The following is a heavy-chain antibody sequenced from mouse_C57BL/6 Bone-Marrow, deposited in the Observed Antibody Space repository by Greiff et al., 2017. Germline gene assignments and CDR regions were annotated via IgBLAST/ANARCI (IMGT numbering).Heavy chain of an antibody. CDR3: THITTVVATDY. D-gene: IGHD1-1*01. V-gene: IGHV14-4*01. Sequence: EVKLMESGAELVRPGASVKLSCTASGFNIKDDYMHWVKQRPEQGLEWIGGIDPENGNTEYDPKFQGKATITADTSSNTAYLQLSSLTSEDTSVYYSTHITTVVATDYWGQGTTLTVSS. J-gene: IGHJ2*01. CDR2: IDPENGNT. CDR1: GFNIKDDY.